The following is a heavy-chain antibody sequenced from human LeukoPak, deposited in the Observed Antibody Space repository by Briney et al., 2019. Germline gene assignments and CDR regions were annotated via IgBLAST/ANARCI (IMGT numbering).Heavy chain of an antibody. Sequence: GGSLRLSCAASGFTFSSYEMNRVRQAPGKGLEWVSYISSSGSTIYYADSVKGRFTISRDNAKNSLYLQMNSLRAEDTAVYYCARDRQVQCSSTSCYPRYYYGMDVWGQGTTVTVSS. V-gene: IGHV3-48*03. J-gene: IGHJ6*02. CDR1: GFTFSSYE. CDR3: ARDRQVQCSSTSCYPRYYYGMDV. CDR2: ISSSGSTI. D-gene: IGHD2-2*01.